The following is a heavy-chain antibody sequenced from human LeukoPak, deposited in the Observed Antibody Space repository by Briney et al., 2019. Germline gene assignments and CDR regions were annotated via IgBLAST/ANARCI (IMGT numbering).Heavy chain of an antibody. CDR1: GGSFSGYY. CDR3: VSYYYDSSGYYSA. V-gene: IGHV4-34*01. CDR2: INHSGST. D-gene: IGHD3-22*01. Sequence: PPETLSLTCAVYGGSFSGYYWSWIRQPPGKGLEWIGEINHSGSTNYNPSLKSRVTISVDTPKNQFSLKLSSVTAADTAVYYCVSYYYDSSGYYSAWGQGTLVTVSS. J-gene: IGHJ5*02.